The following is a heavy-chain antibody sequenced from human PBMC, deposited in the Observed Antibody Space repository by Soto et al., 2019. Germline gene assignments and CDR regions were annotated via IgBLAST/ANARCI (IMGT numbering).Heavy chain of an antibody. CDR1: GFPFSSYG. Sequence: GGSLRLSCAASGFPFSSYGMHWVRQAPGKGLEWVAVISYDGSNKYYADSVKGRFTISRDNSKNTLYLQMNSLRAEDTAVYYCATLRFGELANFDYWGQGTLVTVSS. J-gene: IGHJ4*02. CDR3: ATLRFGELANFDY. V-gene: IGHV3-30*03. CDR2: ISYDGSNK. D-gene: IGHD3-10*01.